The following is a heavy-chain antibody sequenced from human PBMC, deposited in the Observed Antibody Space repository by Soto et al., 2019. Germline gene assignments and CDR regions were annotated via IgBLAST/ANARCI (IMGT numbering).Heavy chain of an antibody. CDR1: GFSFSTYW. V-gene: IGHV3-7*03. CDR2: INRDGSEE. Sequence: EVQLVESGGGLVQPGGSLRLSCAASGFSFSTYWMSWVRQAPGKGLEWVAHINRDGSEEYYVDSVKGRFTISRDNAKNSLFLQMNSLRAEDTAMYYCARAPIGSGSNYYFDHWGQGTLVTVSS. D-gene: IGHD3-10*01. CDR3: ARAPIGSGSNYYFDH. J-gene: IGHJ4*02.